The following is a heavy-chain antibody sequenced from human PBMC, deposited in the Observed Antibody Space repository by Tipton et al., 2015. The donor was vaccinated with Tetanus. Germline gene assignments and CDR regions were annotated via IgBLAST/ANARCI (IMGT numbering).Heavy chain of an antibody. D-gene: IGHD6-6*01. V-gene: IGHV4-59*12. CDR2: VHYTGDT. CDR3: ARPTLRLVIDS. J-gene: IGHJ4*02. CDR1: GGSMSNNY. Sequence: LRLSCTVSGGSMSNNYWSWIRQPPGKGLEWIANVHYTGDTYYSPSLQSRVTISVDTSKNQFSLRLSSVTAADTAVYYCARPTLRLVIDSWGQGTLVTVSS.